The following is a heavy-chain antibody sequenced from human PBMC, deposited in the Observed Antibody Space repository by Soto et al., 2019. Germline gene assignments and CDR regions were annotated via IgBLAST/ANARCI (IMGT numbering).Heavy chain of an antibody. CDR2: ISGSGGST. CDR3: AKIPHSSSWYLDAFDI. Sequence: EVQMLESGGGLVQPGGSLRVSCAASGFTFSSYAMSWVRQAPGKGLEWVSAISGSGGSTYYADSVKARFTISRDNSKNTLYLQMNSLRAEDTAVYYCAKIPHSSSWYLDAFDIWGQGTMVTVSS. V-gene: IGHV3-23*01. CDR1: GFTFSSYA. D-gene: IGHD6-13*01. J-gene: IGHJ3*02.